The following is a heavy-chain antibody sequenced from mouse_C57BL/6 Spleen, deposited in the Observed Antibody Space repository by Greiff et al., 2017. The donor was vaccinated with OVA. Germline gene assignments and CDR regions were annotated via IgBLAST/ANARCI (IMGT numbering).Heavy chain of an antibody. CDR1: GFTFSDSG. CDR2: ICRGSCTI. CDR3: ARGDYYGSNYEFAY. D-gene: IGHD1-1*01. V-gene: IGHV5-17*01. J-gene: IGHJ3*01. Sequence: EVQGVESGGGLVKPGGSLKLSCAASGFTFSDSGMHWVRQAPGKGLEWVAYICRGSCTIYYAGTVKGQFTISRDNAKNTLFLQMTSLRSEDTAMYYCARGDYYGSNYEFAYWGQGTLVTVSA.